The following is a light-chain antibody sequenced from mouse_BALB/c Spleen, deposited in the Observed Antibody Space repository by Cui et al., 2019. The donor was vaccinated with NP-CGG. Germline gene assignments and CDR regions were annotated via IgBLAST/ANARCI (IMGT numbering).Light chain of an antibody. Sequence: QAVVTQESALTTSPGETVTLTCRSSTGAVNTSNYANWVQEKPDQLFTGLIGGTNNRAPGVPARFSGSLIGYKAALTITGAQTEDEAIYFCALWYSNPWVFGGGTKLTVL. CDR1: TGAVNTSNY. CDR3: ALWYSNPWV. V-gene: IGLV1*01. CDR2: GTN. J-gene: IGLJ1*01.